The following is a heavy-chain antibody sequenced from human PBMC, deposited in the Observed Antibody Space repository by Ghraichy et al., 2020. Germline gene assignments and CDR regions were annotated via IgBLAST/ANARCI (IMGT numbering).Heavy chain of an antibody. J-gene: IGHJ4*02. CDR2: IYHSGTT. V-gene: IGHV4-39*01. CDR3: ATNPTMASYFDY. D-gene: IGHD3-10*01. Sequence: SQTLSLTCTVSGASISSVTSYWAWIRQPPGKGLEWIGSIYHSGTTYYTPSLKSRVTISVDTPQNQISLRLSSMTAADTAVYYCATNPTMASYFDYGGQGTLATVSS. CDR1: GASISSVTSY.